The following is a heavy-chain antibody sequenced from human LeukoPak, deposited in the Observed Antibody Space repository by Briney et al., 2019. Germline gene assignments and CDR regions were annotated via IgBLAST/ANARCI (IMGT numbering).Heavy chain of an antibody. CDR1: GGSISSSSYY. J-gene: IGHJ4*02. V-gene: IGHV4-39*01. Sequence: SETLSLTCTVSGGSISSSSYYWGWIRQPPGKGLEWIGSIYYSGSTYYNPSLKSRVTISVDTSKNQFSLKLSSVTDADTAVCYCARSSSSWYYYFDYWGQGTLVTVSS. CDR3: ARSSSSWYYYFDY. D-gene: IGHD6-13*01. CDR2: IYYSGST.